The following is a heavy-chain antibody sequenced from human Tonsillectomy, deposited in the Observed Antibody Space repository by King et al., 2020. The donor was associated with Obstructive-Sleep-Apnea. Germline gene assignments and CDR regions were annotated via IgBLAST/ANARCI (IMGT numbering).Heavy chain of an antibody. CDR1: GYTFTSYN. J-gene: IGHJ6*02. CDR2: INPSGGST. CDR3: ARDCDILTAYRKSDYGMDV. V-gene: IGHV1-46*01. Sequence: VQLVESGAEVKKPGASVKVSCKASGYTFTSYNLPWVRQAPGQGLEWMGIINPSGGSTSYAQKFQGRVTMTRDKSTSTVYMELSSLRAEDTAVYHCARDCDILTAYRKSDYGMDVWGQGTTVTVSS. D-gene: IGHD3-9*01.